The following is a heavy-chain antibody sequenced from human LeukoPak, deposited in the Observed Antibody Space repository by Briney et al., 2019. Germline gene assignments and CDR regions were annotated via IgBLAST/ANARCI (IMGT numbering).Heavy chain of an antibody. Sequence: ASVKVSCKASGYTFTGYFMHWVRQAPGQGLEWMGWINPNSGGTNYAQKFQGRVTMTRDTSISTAYMELSRLRSDDTAVYYCARDFDYGDYRSHYYYYMDVWGKGTTVTVSS. J-gene: IGHJ6*03. CDR1: GYTFTGYF. D-gene: IGHD4-17*01. V-gene: IGHV1-2*02. CDR2: INPNSGGT. CDR3: ARDFDYGDYRSHYYYYMDV.